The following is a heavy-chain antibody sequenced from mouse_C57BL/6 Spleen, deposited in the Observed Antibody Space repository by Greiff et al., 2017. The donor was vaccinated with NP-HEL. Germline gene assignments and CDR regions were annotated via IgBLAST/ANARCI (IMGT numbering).Heavy chain of an antibody. V-gene: IGHV1-69*01. D-gene: IGHD2-13*01. CDR2: IDPSDSYT. J-gene: IGHJ3*01. CDR1: GYTFTSYW. Sequence: VQLQQPGAELVMPGASVKLSCKASGYTFTSYWMHWVKQRPGQGLEWIGEIDPSDSYTTYNQQFKGKSTLTVDKSSSTAYMQLSSLTSEAAAVYYCGRGGRDGDWFAYWGQGTLVTVSA. CDR3: GRGGRDGDWFAY.